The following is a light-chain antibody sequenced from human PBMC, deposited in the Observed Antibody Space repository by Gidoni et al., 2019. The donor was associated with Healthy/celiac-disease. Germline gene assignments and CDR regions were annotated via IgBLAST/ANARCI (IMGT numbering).Light chain of an antibody. V-gene: IGKV3-11*01. CDR1: QSVSSY. Sequence: EIVLTQSPATLSLSPGARATLPCRASQSVSSYLAWYQQKPGKAPRLLIYDASNRATGIPARFSGSGSGTDFTLTISSLEPEDFAVYYCQQRSNWPPYTFGQGTKLEIK. CDR3: QQRSNWPPYT. J-gene: IGKJ2*01. CDR2: DAS.